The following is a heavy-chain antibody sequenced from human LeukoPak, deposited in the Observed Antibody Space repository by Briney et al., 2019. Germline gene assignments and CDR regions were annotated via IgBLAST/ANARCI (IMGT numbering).Heavy chain of an antibody. Sequence: GGSLRLSCAASGFTLSTYGMHWVRQAPGKGLEWVAVITYDGSYKYHADSVKGRFTISRDNSKNTLYLQMNSLRPEDTAVYYCAKTLGAAAVDYWGQGTLVTVSS. V-gene: IGHV3-30*18. D-gene: IGHD6-13*01. CDR1: GFTLSTYG. CDR2: ITYDGSYK. J-gene: IGHJ4*02. CDR3: AKTLGAAAVDY.